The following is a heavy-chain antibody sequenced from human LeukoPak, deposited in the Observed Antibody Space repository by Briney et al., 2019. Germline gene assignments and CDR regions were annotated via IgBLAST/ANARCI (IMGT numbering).Heavy chain of an antibody. Sequence: SETLSLTCTVSGGSISSYYWGWIRQPPGKGLEWIGSIYYSGSTYYNPSLKSRVTISVDTSKNQFSLKLSSVTAADTAVYYCARQIEHYDILTDYYLSYFDYWGQGTLVTVSS. J-gene: IGHJ4*02. D-gene: IGHD3-9*01. CDR3: ARQIEHYDILTDYYLSYFDY. CDR2: IYYSGST. V-gene: IGHV4-39*01. CDR1: GGSISSYY.